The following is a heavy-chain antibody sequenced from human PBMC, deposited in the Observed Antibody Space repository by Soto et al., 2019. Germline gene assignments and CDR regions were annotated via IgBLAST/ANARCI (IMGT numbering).Heavy chain of an antibody. CDR1: GFTFSSYE. CDR3: ARGGIYSSSWYHYYYYYGMDV. V-gene: IGHV3-48*03. Sequence: PGGSLRLSCAASGFTFSSYEMTWVRQAPGKGLEWVSYISSSGSTIYYADSVKGRFTISRDNAKNSLYLQMNSLRAEDTAVYYCARGGIYSSSWYHYYYYYGMDVWGQGTTVTVSS. CDR2: ISSSGSTI. D-gene: IGHD6-13*01. J-gene: IGHJ6*02.